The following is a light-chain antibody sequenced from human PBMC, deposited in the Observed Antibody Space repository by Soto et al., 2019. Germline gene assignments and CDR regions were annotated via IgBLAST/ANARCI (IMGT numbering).Light chain of an antibody. CDR1: QSFTSRS. CDR3: QQYDSSPRT. Sequence: IVLTHSPGTLSFSPGEMATLSFRASQSFTSRSLAWYQQKPGLAPRLLISGASNRAAGIPDRFSGSGSGTDFTLTISRLEPEDFAVYYCQQYDSSPRTFGQGTKVDIK. J-gene: IGKJ1*01. CDR2: GAS. V-gene: IGKV3-20*01.